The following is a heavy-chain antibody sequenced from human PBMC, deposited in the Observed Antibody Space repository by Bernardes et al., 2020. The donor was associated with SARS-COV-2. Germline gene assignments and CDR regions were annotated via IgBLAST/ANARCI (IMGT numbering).Heavy chain of an antibody. CDR3: VRAVWGIWYFDL. Sequence: ETLSLTCAVYGGSLSGYYWNWIRQPPGKGLEWIGEINYSGSTNYNPSLKSRVTISVDTSKNQFSLKLTSVTAADTAVYYCVRAVWGIWYFDLWGRGTLVTVSS. J-gene: IGHJ2*01. D-gene: IGHD3-16*01. CDR2: INYSGST. V-gene: IGHV4-34*01. CDR1: GGSLSGYY.